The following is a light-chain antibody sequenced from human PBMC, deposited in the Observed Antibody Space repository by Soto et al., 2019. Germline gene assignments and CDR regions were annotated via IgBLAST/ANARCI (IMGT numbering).Light chain of an antibody. Sequence: DIHFTQSPSFLSASVGDRVTITCRASQGISSYLAWYQQKPGKAPKLLIYAASTLQSGVPSRFSGSGSGTEFTLTISSLQPEDFATYYCQQLNSYPLFGGGTKVDIK. CDR1: QGISSY. J-gene: IGKJ4*01. CDR2: AAS. CDR3: QQLNSYPL. V-gene: IGKV1-9*01.